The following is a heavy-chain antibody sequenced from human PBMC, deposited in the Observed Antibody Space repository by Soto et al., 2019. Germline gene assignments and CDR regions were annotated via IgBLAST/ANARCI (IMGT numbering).Heavy chain of an antibody. CDR1: GGSLRNYN. CDR2: INHSGDT. J-gene: IGHJ6*02. V-gene: IGHV4-34*02. D-gene: IGHD3-3*02. Sequence: QVQLQQWGAGLVKPSETLSLTCAVYGGSLRNYNWTWIRQAPGKGLEWIGEINHSGDTNYDSSLKSRVSISVDTTKNQFSLILYSVTAADTAVYYCARGRRHSHFWNGYEFEGPSGLDVWGQGTTVTVTS. CDR3: ARGRRHSHFWNGYEFEGPSGLDV.